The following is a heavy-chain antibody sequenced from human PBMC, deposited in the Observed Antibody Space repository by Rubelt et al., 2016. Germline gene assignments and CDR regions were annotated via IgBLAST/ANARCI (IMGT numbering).Heavy chain of an antibody. CDR2: INHSGST. V-gene: IGHV4-61*05. CDR1: GGSISDNYYY. CDR3: AGGPSYYDFWSGPQGY. J-gene: IGHJ4*02. D-gene: IGHD3-3*01. Sequence: QLQLQESGPGLVKPSETLSLTCTVSGGSISDNYYYWGWIRQPPGKELEWIGEINHSGSTNYNPSLQSRVTLSVTTSKNQFSRKLGSGTAADTAGDYGAGGPSYYDFWSGPQGYWGQGTLVTVSS.